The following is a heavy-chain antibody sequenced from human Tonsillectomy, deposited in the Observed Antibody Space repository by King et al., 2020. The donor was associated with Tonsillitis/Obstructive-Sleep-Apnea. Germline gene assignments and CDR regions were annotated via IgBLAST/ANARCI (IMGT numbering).Heavy chain of an antibody. CDR2: IYYTGST. CDR3: ARGYYYYYMDV. V-gene: IGHV4-59*01. Sequence: VQLQESGPGLVKPSETLSLTCTVSGGSLSTYYWSWIRLPPGKGLEWIGYIYYTGSTNYNPSLKSRVTISVDTSKNQFSLKLSSVTAADTAVYYCARGYYYYYMDVWGKGTTVTVSS. J-gene: IGHJ6*03. CDR1: GGSLSTYY.